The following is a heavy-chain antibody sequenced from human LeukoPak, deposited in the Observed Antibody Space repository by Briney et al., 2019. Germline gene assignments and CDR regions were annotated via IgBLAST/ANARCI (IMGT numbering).Heavy chain of an antibody. CDR1: GLAFSAYK. Sequence: GGSMRLSRAASGLAFSAYKMHWVRQAPRKGLVWVSRISTDGYTTDYADFVQGRFTASRDNTKNTWSLEMNSLRAEDTAVYYCVVGGSPGYWGQGTLVTVSS. J-gene: IGHJ4*02. CDR3: VVGGSPGY. CDR2: ISTDGYTT. V-gene: IGHV3-74*01. D-gene: IGHD2-15*01.